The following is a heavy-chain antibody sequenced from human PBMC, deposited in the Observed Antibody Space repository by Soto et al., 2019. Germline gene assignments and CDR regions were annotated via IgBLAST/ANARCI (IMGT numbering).Heavy chain of an antibody. CDR3: ARFRSSGWQGGYFDY. Sequence: LRLSCAASGFTFSSYWMHWVRQAPGKGLVWVSRINSDGSSTSYADSVKGRFTISRDNAKNTLYLQMNSLRAEDTAVYYCARFRSSGWQGGYFDYWGQGTLVTVSS. V-gene: IGHV3-74*01. J-gene: IGHJ4*02. CDR1: GFTFSSYW. D-gene: IGHD6-19*01. CDR2: INSDGSST.